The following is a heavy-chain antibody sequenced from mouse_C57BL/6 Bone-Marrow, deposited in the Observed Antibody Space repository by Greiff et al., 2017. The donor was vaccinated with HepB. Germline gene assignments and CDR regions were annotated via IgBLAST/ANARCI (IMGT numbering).Heavy chain of an antibody. CDR1: GYTFTSYW. Sequence: QVQLKQPGAELVKPGASVKLSCKASGYTFTSYWMHWVKQRPGRGLEWIGRIDPNSGGTKYNEKFKSKATLTVDKPSSTAYMQISSLTSEDSAVYYCARSQGSAWFAYWGQGTLVTVSA. D-gene: IGHD1-1*01. CDR2: IDPNSGGT. CDR3: ARSQGSAWFAY. V-gene: IGHV1-72*01. J-gene: IGHJ3*01.